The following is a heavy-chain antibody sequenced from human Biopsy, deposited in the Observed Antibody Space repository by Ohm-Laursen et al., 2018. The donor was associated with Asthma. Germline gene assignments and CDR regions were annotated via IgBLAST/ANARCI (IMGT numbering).Heavy chain of an antibody. CDR1: GGSVSTGSYY. CDR2: IYYTGSD. D-gene: IGHD3-10*01. Sequence: SDTLSLTCTVSGGSVSTGSYYWSWIRQPPGKGLEWLGYIYYTGSDNYNPSLKSRVTISVHTSKNQFSLRLNSVTAADTAVYYCARGPNYHGSGRAPIGMDVWGQGTTVTVSS. CDR3: ARGPNYHGSGRAPIGMDV. V-gene: IGHV4-61*01. J-gene: IGHJ6*02.